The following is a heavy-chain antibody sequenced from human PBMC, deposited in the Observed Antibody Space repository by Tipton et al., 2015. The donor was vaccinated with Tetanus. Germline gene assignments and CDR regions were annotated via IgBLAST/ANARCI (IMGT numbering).Heavy chain of an antibody. D-gene: IGHD3-22*01. Sequence: QLVQSGAEMKKPGASVKVSCKASGYTFTGYYMYWVRQAPRQGLEWMGWIDPNSGGTVYAQKFQGRVTMTRDTSISTAYMELSSLRSDDTAVYYCARDRGDYIYYGMDVWGPGTTVTVS. V-gene: IGHV1-2*02. J-gene: IGHJ6*02. CDR2: IDPNSGGT. CDR3: ARDRGDYIYYGMDV. CDR1: GYTFTGYY.